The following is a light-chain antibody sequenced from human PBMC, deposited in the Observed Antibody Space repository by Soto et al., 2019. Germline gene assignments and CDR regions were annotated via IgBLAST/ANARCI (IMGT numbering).Light chain of an antibody. Sequence: DIQMTQSPSYVSASVGDRVTITCRASQGIKNWLAWYQQKPGKAPKLLIYSASTLQSGVPSRFSGSGSGTEFPLTISSLQPEDFATYYCQQLNSYRITFGQGTRLE. CDR3: QQLNSYRIT. J-gene: IGKJ5*01. CDR2: SAS. V-gene: IGKV1-9*01. CDR1: QGIKNW.